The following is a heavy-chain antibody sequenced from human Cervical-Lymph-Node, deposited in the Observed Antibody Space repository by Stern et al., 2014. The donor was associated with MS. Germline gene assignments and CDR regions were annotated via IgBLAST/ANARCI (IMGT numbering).Heavy chain of an antibody. CDR3: AKRGYCSSTSCYFDY. V-gene: IGHV3-23*04. Sequence: GQMGESGGGLVQPGGAPRLSWGAPGVTFSSAAMNWVRQAPGKGVGWGSALSGSGGSTYYADSVKGRFTISRDNSKNTLYLQMNSLRAEDTAIYYCAKRGYCSSTSCYFDYWGQGTLVTVSS. J-gene: IGHJ4*02. CDR2: LSGSGGST. CDR1: GVTFSSAA. D-gene: IGHD2-2*01.